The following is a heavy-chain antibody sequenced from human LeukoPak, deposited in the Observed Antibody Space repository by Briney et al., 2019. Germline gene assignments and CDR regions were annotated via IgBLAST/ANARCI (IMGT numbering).Heavy chain of an antibody. CDR2: IIPIFGTA. J-gene: IGHJ4*02. V-gene: IGHV1-69*01. D-gene: IGHD6-19*01. CDR1: GGTFSSYA. Sequence: GASVKVSCKASGGTFSSYAISWVRQAPGQGLEWMGGIIPIFGTANYAQKFQGRVTITADESTSTAYMVLSSLRSEDTAVYYCARDLSYITGLSYFDYWGQGTLVTVSS. CDR3: ARDLSYITGLSYFDY.